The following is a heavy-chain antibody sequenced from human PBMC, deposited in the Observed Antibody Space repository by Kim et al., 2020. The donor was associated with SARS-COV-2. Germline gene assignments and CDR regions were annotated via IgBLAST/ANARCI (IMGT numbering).Heavy chain of an antibody. CDR2: IGTSGTAM. V-gene: IGHV3-48*03. J-gene: IGHJ5*02. D-gene: IGHD1-26*01. CDR1: GFTFSSYE. Sequence: GGSLRLSCAASGFTFSSYEMNWVRQAPGKGLEWVSYIGTSGTAMYYADSVKGRFTISRDNAKNSLYLQMNSLRAEDTAVYYCARVPINSGTYWFDPWGQGTLVTVSS. CDR3: ARVPINSGTYWFDP.